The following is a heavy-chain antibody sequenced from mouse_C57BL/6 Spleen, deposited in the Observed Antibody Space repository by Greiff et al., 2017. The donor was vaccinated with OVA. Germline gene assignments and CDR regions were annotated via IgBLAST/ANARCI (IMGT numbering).Heavy chain of an antibody. D-gene: IGHD2-1*01. CDR3: ARSVYYGNTYAMDY. V-gene: IGHV1-55*01. CDR2: IYPGSGST. J-gene: IGHJ4*01. CDR1: GYTFTSYW. Sequence: QVQLQQPGAALVKPGASVKMSCKASGYTFTSYWITWVKQRPGQGLEWIGDIYPGSGSTNYNEKFKSKATLTVDTSSSTAYMQRSSLTSEDSAVYYGARSVYYGNTYAMDYWGQGTSVTVSS.